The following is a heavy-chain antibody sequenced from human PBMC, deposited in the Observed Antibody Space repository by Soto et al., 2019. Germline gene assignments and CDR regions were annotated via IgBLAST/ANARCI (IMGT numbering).Heavy chain of an antibody. CDR1: GGSVSSGSYY. D-gene: IGHD3-22*01. J-gene: IGHJ4*02. CDR3: ASSPEGIVVVINGGFDY. Sequence: SETLSLTCTVSGGSVSSGSYYWSWIRQPPGKGLEWIGYIYYSGSTNYNPSLKSRVTISVDTSKNQFSLKLSSVTAADTAVYYCASSPEGIVVVINGGFDYWGQGTLVTVSS. CDR2: IYYSGST. V-gene: IGHV4-61*01.